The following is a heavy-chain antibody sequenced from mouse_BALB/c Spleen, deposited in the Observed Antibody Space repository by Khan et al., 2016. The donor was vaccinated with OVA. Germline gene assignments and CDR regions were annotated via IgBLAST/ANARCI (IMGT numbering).Heavy chain of an antibody. V-gene: IGHV2-6-7*01. CDR2: IWGDGST. J-gene: IGHJ3*01. CDR3: ARDRCYFHRGFAY. Sequence: QVQLKQSGPGLVAPSQSLTITCTVSGFSLTGYGVNWVRQPPGKGLEWLGMIWGDGSTDYNSALKSRLSIRKDNSKSQVFLKMNSLQTDDTARYXCARDRCYFHRGFAYWGQGTLVTVSA. CDR1: GFSLTGYG.